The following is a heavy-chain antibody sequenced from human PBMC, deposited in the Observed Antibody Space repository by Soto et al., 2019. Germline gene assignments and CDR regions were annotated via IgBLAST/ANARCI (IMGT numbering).Heavy chain of an antibody. Sequence: PGGSLRLSCAASGFTVSSNYMSWVRQAPGKGLEWVSVIYSGGSTYYADSVKGRFTISRDNSKNTLYLQMNSLRAEDTAVYYCARDWFTDHLPNWGQGTLVTVSS. CDR2: IYSGGST. J-gene: IGHJ4*02. V-gene: IGHV3-66*01. CDR1: GFTVSSNY. CDR3: ARDWFTDHLPN. D-gene: IGHD3-10*01.